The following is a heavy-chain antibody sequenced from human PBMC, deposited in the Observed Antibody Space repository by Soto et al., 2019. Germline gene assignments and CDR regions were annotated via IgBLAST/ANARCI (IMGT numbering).Heavy chain of an antibody. CDR2: ISNDERNI. CDR1: GLTLSHYW. J-gene: IGHJ4*02. D-gene: IGHD6-25*01. CDR3: ASLSAPDDF. V-gene: IGHV3-74*01. Sequence: EVLLVESGGGLVQPGGSMRLACAASGLTLSHYWMHWVRQVPGKGLVCVAEISNDERNIRTSYADSVKGRFTVSRDDAKNTLYLQMNSLRGDDAAVYYCASLSAPDDFWGQGAQVTVSS.